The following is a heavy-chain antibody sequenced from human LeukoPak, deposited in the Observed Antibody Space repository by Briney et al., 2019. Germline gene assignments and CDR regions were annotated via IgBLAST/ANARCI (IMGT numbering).Heavy chain of an antibody. J-gene: IGHJ4*02. CDR1: GFSFSSYW. D-gene: IGHD1-26*01. Sequence: PGGSLRLSCAASGFSFSSYWMSWVRQAPGKGLEWVANIKEDGSDKNYVDSVKGRFTISRDNAKNSLYLQMNTLRAEDTAVYYCGRSGIVTTAVPFWGQGTLVTVSS. CDR2: IKEDGSDK. CDR3: GRSGIVTTAVPF. V-gene: IGHV3-7*01.